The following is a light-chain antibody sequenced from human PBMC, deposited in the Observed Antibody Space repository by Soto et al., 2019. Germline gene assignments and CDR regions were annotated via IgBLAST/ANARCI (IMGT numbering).Light chain of an antibody. J-gene: IGKJ1*01. CDR2: DAS. CDR3: QHRSDWWT. V-gene: IGKV3-11*01. Sequence: EIVLTQSPATLSLSPGERATLSCGASQSISSYLAWYQQKPGQAPRLLIYDASNRATGIPARFSGSGSGTDFTLIISNLEPEDFAVYYCQHRSDWWTFGQGTKVEVK. CDR1: QSISSY.